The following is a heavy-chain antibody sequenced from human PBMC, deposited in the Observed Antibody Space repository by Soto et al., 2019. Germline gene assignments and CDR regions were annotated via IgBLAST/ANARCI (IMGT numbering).Heavy chain of an antibody. V-gene: IGHV3-48*01. J-gene: IGHJ4*02. CDR2: ISSSSSTI. Sequence: PGGSLRLSCASSGFTFSTYSMNWVRQAPGKGLEWVSYISSSSSTIYYADSVKGRFTISRDNAKNSLYLQMNSLRAEDTAVYYCATDSGGQQLLPHYFDYWGQGTLVTVSS. CDR1: GFTFSTYS. D-gene: IGHD6-13*01. CDR3: ATDSGGQQLLPHYFDY.